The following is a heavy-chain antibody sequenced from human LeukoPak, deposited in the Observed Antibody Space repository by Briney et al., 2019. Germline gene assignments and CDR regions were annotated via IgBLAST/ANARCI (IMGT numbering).Heavy chain of an antibody. CDR3: ARRTIPLGGVIVKGNYYMDV. CDR2: IYYSGST. Sequence: PSETLSLTCTVSGGSISSSSYYWGWIRQPPGKGLEWIGSIYYSGSTYYNPSLKSRVTISVDTSKNQFSLKLSSVTAADTAVYYWARRTIPLGGVIVKGNYYMDVWGKGTTVTVPS. CDR1: GGSISSSSYY. V-gene: IGHV4-39*01. J-gene: IGHJ6*03. D-gene: IGHD3-16*02.